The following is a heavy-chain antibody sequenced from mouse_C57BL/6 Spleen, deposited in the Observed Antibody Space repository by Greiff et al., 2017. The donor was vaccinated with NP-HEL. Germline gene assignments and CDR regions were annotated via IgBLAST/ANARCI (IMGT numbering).Heavy chain of an antibody. V-gene: IGHV1-64*01. J-gene: IGHJ1*03. Sequence: QVQLQQPGAELVKPGASVKLSCKASGYTFTSYWMHWVKQRPGQGLEWIGMIHPNSGSTNYNEKFKSKATLTVDKSSSTAYMPLSSLTSEDSAVDYCARYYYGNFYWYFDVWGTGTTVTVSS. CDR2: IHPNSGST. D-gene: IGHD2-1*01. CDR1: GYTFTSYW. CDR3: ARYYYGNFYWYFDV.